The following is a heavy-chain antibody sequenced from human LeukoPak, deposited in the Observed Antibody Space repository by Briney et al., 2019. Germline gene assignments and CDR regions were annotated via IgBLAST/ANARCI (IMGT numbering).Heavy chain of an antibody. V-gene: IGHV3-30*04. D-gene: IGHD6-19*01. CDR1: GFTFSSYA. CDR3: ARGNGLYSSHFDY. CDR2: ISYGGSNK. J-gene: IGHJ4*02. Sequence: PGRSLRLSCAASGFTFSSYAMHWVRQAPGKGLEWVAVISYGGSNKYYADSVKGRFTISRDNSKNTLYLQMNSLRAEDTAVYYCARGNGLYSSHFDYWGQGTLVTVSS.